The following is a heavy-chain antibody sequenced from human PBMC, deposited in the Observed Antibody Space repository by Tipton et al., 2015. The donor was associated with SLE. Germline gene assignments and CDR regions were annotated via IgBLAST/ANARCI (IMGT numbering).Heavy chain of an antibody. CDR2: IYYSGKT. CDR3: ARLWGSGYDHYYSDY. V-gene: IGHV4-39*01. J-gene: IGHJ4*02. D-gene: IGHD5-12*01. CDR1: GGFISSSGYY. Sequence: TLSLTCTVSGGFISSSGYYWGWIRQPTGKGLEWIGNIYYSGKTYYSPSLKSRVTIFLDTSKNQFSLKLSSVPAADTAIYYCARLWGSGYDHYYSDYWGQGTLVTVSS.